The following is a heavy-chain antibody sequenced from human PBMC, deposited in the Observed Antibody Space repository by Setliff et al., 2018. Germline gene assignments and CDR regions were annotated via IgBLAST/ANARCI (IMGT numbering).Heavy chain of an antibody. J-gene: IGHJ6*02. CDR3: TRDIVVFTDIDYYYSGMDV. Sequence: GGSLRLSCAASTLTFTYAMSWVRQTPGKGLEWIASINGDGADTYYAASMKGRFTISRDNAKNSLYLQMNSLRAEDTAVYYCTRDIVVFTDIDYYYSGMDVWGQGTAVTVSS. CDR2: INGDGADT. D-gene: IGHD2-21*01. CDR1: TLTFTYA. V-gene: IGHV3-21*01.